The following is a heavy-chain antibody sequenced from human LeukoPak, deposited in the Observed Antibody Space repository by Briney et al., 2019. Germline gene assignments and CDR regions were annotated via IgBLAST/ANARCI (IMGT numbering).Heavy chain of an antibody. CDR1: GYTFTNYY. D-gene: IGHD6-19*01. Sequence: ASVKVSCKASGYTFTNYYIHWVRQAPGQGLEWMGLINPGGANTNYAQNFQGRVTITRNTSISTAYMELSSLRSEDTAVYYCAREGSGWYFYYYMDVWGKGTTVTVSS. V-gene: IGHV1-46*01. CDR3: AREGSGWYFYYYMDV. J-gene: IGHJ6*03. CDR2: INPGGANT.